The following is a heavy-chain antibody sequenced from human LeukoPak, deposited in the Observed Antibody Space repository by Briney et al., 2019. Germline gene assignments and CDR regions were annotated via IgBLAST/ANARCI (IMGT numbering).Heavy chain of an antibody. CDR2: IYGGGST. J-gene: IGHJ4*02. V-gene: IGHV3-53*01. Sequence: GGSLRLSCAASGFTVSSNYMTWVRQAPGKALEWVSVIYGGGSTYYADSVKGRFTISRDNSKNTLYLQMNSLRAEDTAVYYCARGGYASGSYSAHFDNWGQGTLVTVSS. CDR1: GFTVSSNY. CDR3: ARGGYASGSYSAHFDN. D-gene: IGHD3-10*01.